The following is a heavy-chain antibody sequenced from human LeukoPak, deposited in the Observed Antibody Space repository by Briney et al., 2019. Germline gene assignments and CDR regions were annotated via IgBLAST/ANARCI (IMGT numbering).Heavy chain of an antibody. Sequence: TGGSLRLSCAASGFTVSTNYMSWVRQAPGKGLEWVSIIYAAGNTCYADSVKGRFTISRYHSKHTLNLQLNSLRAVDPDAYYCLRQVCGTNRYTDCWGQETLVTVSS. J-gene: IGHJ4*02. V-gene: IGHV3-53*01. CDR1: GFTVSTNY. CDR2: IYAAGNT. CDR3: LRQVCGTNRYTDC. D-gene: IGHD3-16*02.